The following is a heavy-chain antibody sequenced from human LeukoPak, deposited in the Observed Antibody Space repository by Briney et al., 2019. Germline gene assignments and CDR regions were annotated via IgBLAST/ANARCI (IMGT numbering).Heavy chain of an antibody. CDR1: GGSISSSSYY. CDR2: IYYSGST. Sequence: SETLSLTCTVSGGSISSSSYYWGWIRQPPGKGLEWIGSIYYSGSTYYNPSLKSRVTISVDTSKNQFSLKLSSVTAADTAVYYCARLLVASPAPTFDYWGQGTLVTVSS. D-gene: IGHD2-21*01. V-gene: IGHV4-39*01. J-gene: IGHJ4*02. CDR3: ARLLVASPAPTFDY.